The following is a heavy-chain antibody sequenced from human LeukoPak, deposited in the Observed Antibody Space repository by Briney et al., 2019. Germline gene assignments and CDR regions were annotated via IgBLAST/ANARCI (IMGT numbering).Heavy chain of an antibody. CDR2: ISSSSSYI. D-gene: IGHD2-2*01. Sequence: GGSLRLSCAASGFTFSSYSMNWVRQAPGKGLEWVSSISSSSSYIYYADSVKGRFTISRDNAKNSLYLQMNSLRAEDTAVYYCARDRSSVVPAVRGYFDYWGQGTLVTVSS. V-gene: IGHV3-21*01. J-gene: IGHJ4*02. CDR1: GFTFSSYS. CDR3: ARDRSSVVPAVRGYFDY.